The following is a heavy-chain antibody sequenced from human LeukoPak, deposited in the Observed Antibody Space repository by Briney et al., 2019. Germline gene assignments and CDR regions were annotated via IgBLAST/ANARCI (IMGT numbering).Heavy chain of an antibody. Sequence: GASVKVSCKASGGTFSSYAISWVRQAPGQGLEWMGRIIAILGIANYAQKFQGRVTITADRSTSTAYMELSSLRSEDTAVYYCAIKQLGYSSSWYGHYYYGMDVWGQGTTVTVS. J-gene: IGHJ6*02. CDR3: AIKQLGYSSSWYGHYYYGMDV. V-gene: IGHV1-69*04. CDR1: GGTFSSYA. CDR2: IIAILGIA. D-gene: IGHD6-13*01.